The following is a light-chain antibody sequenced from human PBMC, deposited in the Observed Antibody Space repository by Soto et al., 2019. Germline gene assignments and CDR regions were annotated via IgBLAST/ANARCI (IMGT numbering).Light chain of an antibody. Sequence: DIQMTQSPATLSASLGDRVTITCRASQSISSWLAWYQQKPGKAPKLLIYKASSLESGVPSRFRGSGSGTEFTLTISSLQPDDFATYYCQQYNSYPGTFGQGTKVDIK. V-gene: IGKV1-5*03. J-gene: IGKJ1*01. CDR3: QQYNSYPGT. CDR2: KAS. CDR1: QSISSW.